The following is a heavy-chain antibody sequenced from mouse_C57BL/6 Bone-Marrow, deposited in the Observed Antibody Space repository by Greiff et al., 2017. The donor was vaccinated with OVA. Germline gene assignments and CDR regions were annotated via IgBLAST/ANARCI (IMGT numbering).Heavy chain of an antibody. D-gene: IGHD2-2*01. J-gene: IGHJ3*01. CDR2: IDPSDSYT. Sequence: QVQLKQPGAELVMPGASVQLSCKASGYTFTSSWMHWVKQRPGQGLEWIGEIDPSDSYTNYNQKFKGKSTLTVDKSSSTAYMQLSSLTSEDSAVYYCAREGYGSAWFAYWGQGTLVTVSA. V-gene: IGHV1-69*01. CDR1: GYTFTSSW. CDR3: AREGYGSAWFAY.